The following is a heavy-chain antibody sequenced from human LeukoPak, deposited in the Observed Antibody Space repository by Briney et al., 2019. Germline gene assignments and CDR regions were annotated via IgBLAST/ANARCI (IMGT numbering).Heavy chain of an antibody. Sequence: GGSLRLSCAASGFTFSSYAMHWVCQAPGKGLEWVAFIRHDGSNKYYADSVKGRFTISRDNSKNTLYLQMNSLRAEDTAVYYCVTGLTPDVYCSSTSCYTYFDYWGQGTLVTVSS. CDR1: GFTFSSYA. CDR2: IRHDGSNK. J-gene: IGHJ4*02. V-gene: IGHV3-30*02. D-gene: IGHD2-2*02. CDR3: VTGLTPDVYCSSTSCYTYFDY.